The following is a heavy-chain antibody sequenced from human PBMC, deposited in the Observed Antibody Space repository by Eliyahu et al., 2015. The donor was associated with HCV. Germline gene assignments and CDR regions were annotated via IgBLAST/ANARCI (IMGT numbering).Heavy chain of an antibody. D-gene: IGHD6-13*01. J-gene: IGHJ4*02. Sequence: NVAQKFQGRVTMTVDTTLSTAYMELSSLRSDDTAVYYCARDPMGIPAAGLDYWGQGTLVTVSS. CDR3: ARDPMGIPAAGLDY. V-gene: IGHV1-2*02.